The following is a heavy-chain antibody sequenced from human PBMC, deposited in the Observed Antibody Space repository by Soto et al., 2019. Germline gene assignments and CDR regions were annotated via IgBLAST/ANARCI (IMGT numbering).Heavy chain of an antibody. CDR1: GGSVNNANYF. CDR3: ARDADYGGSRGGMDV. D-gene: IGHD4-17*01. CDR2: IYYSGST. V-gene: IGHV4-31*01. J-gene: IGHJ6*02. Sequence: QVRLEESGPGLVKPSETLSLICSVSGGSVNNANYFWNWIRHHPENGLEWIGYIYYSGSTRYNPSFKTPATLSIDTTKDQFSLGLNSVTVADTAVYFCARDADYGGSRGGMDVWGRGTTVTVSS.